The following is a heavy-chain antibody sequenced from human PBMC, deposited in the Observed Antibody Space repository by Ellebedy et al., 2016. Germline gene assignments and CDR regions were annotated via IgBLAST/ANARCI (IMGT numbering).Heavy chain of an antibody. CDR3: ARAISTGMDV. Sequence: GESLKISCAASGFTFSSYAMSWVRQAPGKGLEWVADIKQGGSEKYYVDPVKGRFTISRDNAKNSLYLQMNSLRAEDTAVYYCARAISTGMDVWGQGTTVTVSS. CDR1: GFTFSSYA. V-gene: IGHV3-7*04. J-gene: IGHJ6*02. CDR2: IKQGGSEK.